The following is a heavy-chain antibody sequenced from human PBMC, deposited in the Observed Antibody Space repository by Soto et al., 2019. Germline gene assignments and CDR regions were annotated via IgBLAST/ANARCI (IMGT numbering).Heavy chain of an antibody. Sequence: QVQLQESGPGLVKPSQTLSLTCTVSGGSISSGGYYWSWIRQHPGKGLEWMGYIYYSGSTYYNPALKSRVTISVDTSKNQSALKLSSVTAADTAVYHCARDHIVVVPAAQENYYYDYYMDVWGKGTTVTVSS. D-gene: IGHD2-2*01. CDR2: IYYSGST. CDR3: ARDHIVVVPAAQENYYYDYYMDV. J-gene: IGHJ6*03. CDR1: GGSISSGGYY. V-gene: IGHV4-31*03.